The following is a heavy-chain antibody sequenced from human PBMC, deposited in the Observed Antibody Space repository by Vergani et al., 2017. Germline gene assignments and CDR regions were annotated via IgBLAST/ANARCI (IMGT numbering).Heavy chain of an antibody. J-gene: IGHJ4*02. Sequence: EVQLVESGGGLVQPGGSLRLSCAASGFTFSSYSMNWVRQAPGKGLEWVSAISGSGGSTYYADSVKGRFTISRDNSKNTLYLQMNSLRAEDTAVYYCAARRPDVDTAMVTLYYWGQGTLVTVSS. CDR1: GFTFSSYS. CDR3: AARRPDVDTAMVTLYY. V-gene: IGHV3-23*04. D-gene: IGHD5-18*01. CDR2: ISGSGGST.